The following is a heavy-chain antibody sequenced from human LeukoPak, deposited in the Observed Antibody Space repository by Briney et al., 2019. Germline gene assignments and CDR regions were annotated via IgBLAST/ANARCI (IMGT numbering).Heavy chain of an antibody. J-gene: IGHJ4*02. D-gene: IGHD5-24*01. CDR2: IGASGGST. CDR3: AKDLAEMATIIDY. Sequence: GGSLRLSCAASGFTFSVAAMTWVRQAPGKGLEWVSLIGASGGSTYYADSVKGRFTISRDNSKNTLYLQMNSLRAEDTAVYYCAKDLAEMATIIDYWGQGTLVTVSS. CDR1: GFTFSVAA. V-gene: IGHV3-23*01.